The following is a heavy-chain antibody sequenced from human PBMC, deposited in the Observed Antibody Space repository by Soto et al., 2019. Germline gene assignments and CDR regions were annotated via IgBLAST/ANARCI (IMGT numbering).Heavy chain of an antibody. Sequence: GGSLRLSCAASGFTFSSYAMHWVRQAPGKGLEWVAVISYDGSNKYYADSVKGRFTISRDNSKNTLYLQMNSLRAEDTAVYYCARGFDYYDSSGYYSPPYYWGQGTLVTVSS. CDR2: ISYDGSNK. CDR1: GFTFSSYA. D-gene: IGHD3-22*01. CDR3: ARGFDYYDSSGYYSPPYY. J-gene: IGHJ4*02. V-gene: IGHV3-30-3*01.